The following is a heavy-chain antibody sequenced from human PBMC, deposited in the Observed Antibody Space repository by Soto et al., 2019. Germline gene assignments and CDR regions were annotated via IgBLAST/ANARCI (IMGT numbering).Heavy chain of an antibody. CDR2: ISSSSSYT. CDR1: GFTFSDYY. J-gene: IGHJ4*02. D-gene: IGHD5-12*01. V-gene: IGHV3-11*05. CDR3: ARDHPRYSGYDYVDY. Sequence: QVQLVESGGGLVKPGGSLRLSCVASGFTFSDYYMSWIRQAPGKGLEWVSYISSSSSYTNYADSVKGRFTISRDNAXYSLYLQMNSLRAEDTAVYYCARDHPRYSGYDYVDYWGQGTLVTVSS.